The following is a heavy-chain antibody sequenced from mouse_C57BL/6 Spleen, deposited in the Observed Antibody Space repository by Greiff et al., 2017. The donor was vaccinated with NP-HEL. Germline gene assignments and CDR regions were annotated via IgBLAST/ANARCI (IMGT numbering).Heavy chain of an antibody. CDR3: TNLGRGGLAWFAY. CDR1: GYTFTDYE. J-gene: IGHJ3*01. CDR2: IDPETGGT. Sequence: QVQLQQSGAELVRPGASVTLSCKASGYTFTDYEMHWVKQTPVHGLEWIGAIDPETGGTAYNQKFKGKAILTADKSSSTAYMELRSLTSEDSAVYYCTNLGRGGLAWFAYWGQGTLVTVSA. V-gene: IGHV1-15*01. D-gene: IGHD4-1*01.